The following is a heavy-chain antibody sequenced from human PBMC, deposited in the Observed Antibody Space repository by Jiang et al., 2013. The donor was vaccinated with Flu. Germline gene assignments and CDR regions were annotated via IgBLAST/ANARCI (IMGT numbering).Heavy chain of an antibody. J-gene: IGHJ5*02. Sequence: SGAEVKKPGASVKVSCKASGYGFTSHWMHWVRQAPGQGLEWMGLINPSGDSTLYAQKFQGRVTLTRDTSTSTDYMEMSSLRSEDTAVYYCARDNSANDVAWWFAPWGQGTLVTVSS. V-gene: IGHV1-46*01. D-gene: IGHD1-1*01. CDR2: INPSGDST. CDR3: ARDNSANDVAWWFAP. CDR1: GYGFTSHW.